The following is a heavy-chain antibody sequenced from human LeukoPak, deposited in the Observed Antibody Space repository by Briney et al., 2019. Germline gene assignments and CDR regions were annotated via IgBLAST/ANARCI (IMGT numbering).Heavy chain of an antibody. Sequence: GGSLRLSCAASGFTFSSDSMNWVRQAPGKGLEWVSYISSSSSTIYYADSVKGRFTISRDNAKNSLYLQMNSLRAEDTAVYYCARDMYYDILTGSKVDIWGQGTMVTVSS. J-gene: IGHJ3*02. D-gene: IGHD3-9*01. CDR3: ARDMYYDILTGSKVDI. CDR2: ISSSSSTI. V-gene: IGHV3-48*01. CDR1: GFTFSSDS.